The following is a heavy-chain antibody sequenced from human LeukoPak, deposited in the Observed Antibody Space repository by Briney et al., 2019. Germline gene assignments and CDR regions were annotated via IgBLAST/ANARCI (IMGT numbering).Heavy chain of an antibody. CDR1: GGSISGYY. J-gene: IGHJ3*02. V-gene: IGHV4-4*07. Sequence: PSETLSLTCTVSGGSISGYYWSWLRQPAGKGLEWIGRIHASGITNYNPSLKSRVTMSIDTSKNQFSLKLRSVTAADTAVYYCVKYYDFWSGYYDIWGQGTMVTVS. D-gene: IGHD3-3*01. CDR3: VKYYDFWSGYYDI. CDR2: IHASGIT.